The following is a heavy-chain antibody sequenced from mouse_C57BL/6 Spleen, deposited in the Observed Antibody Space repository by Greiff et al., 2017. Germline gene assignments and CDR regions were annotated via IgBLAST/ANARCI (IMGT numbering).Heavy chain of an antibody. D-gene: IGHD1-1*01. Sequence: EVQRVESGPGLVKPSQSLSLTCSVTGYSITSGYYWNWIRQFPGNKLEWMGYISYDGSNNYNPSLKNRISITRDTSKNQFFLKLNSVTTEDTATYYCASFYWGSMDYWGQGTSVTVSS. V-gene: IGHV3-6*01. CDR1: GYSITSGYY. J-gene: IGHJ4*01. CDR2: ISYDGSN. CDR3: ASFYWGSMDY.